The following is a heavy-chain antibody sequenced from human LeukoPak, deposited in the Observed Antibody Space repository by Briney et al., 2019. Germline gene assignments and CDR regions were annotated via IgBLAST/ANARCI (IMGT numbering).Heavy chain of an antibody. CDR3: ARMYSGTYYYYYYMDV. D-gene: IGHD1-26*01. J-gene: IGHJ6*03. CDR1: GGSISSYY. V-gene: IGHV4-59*01. CDR2: IYYSGST. Sequence: LETLSLTCTVSGGSISSYYWSWIRQPPGKGLEWIGYIYYSGSTNYNPSLKSRVTISVDTSKNQFSLKLSSVTAADTAVYYCARMYSGTYYYYYYMDVWGKGTTVTVSS.